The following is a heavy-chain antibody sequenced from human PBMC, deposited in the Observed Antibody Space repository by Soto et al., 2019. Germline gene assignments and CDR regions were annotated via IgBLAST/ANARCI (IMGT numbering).Heavy chain of an antibody. J-gene: IGHJ6*03. CDR3: AREYSSSSYYYYMDV. Sequence: ASVKVSCKASGHTFTGYYMHWVRQAPGQGLEWMGWINPNSGGTNYAQKFQGWVTMTRDTSISTAYMELSRLRSDDTAVYYCAREYSSSSYYYYMDVWGKGTTVTV. CDR1: GHTFTGYY. D-gene: IGHD6-6*01. CDR2: INPNSGGT. V-gene: IGHV1-2*04.